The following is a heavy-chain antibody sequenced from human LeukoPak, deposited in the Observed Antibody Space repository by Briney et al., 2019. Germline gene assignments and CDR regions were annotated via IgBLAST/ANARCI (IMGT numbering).Heavy chain of an antibody. V-gene: IGHV4-39*07. CDR3: ARDPITTDAFDI. CDR1: GGSISSSSYY. J-gene: IGHJ3*02. CDR2: IYYSGST. Sequence: SETLSLTCTVSGGSISSSSYYWGWIRQPPVKGLEWIGSIYYSGSTYYNPSLKSRVTISVDTSKNQFSLKLSSVTAADTAVYYCARDPITTDAFDIWGQGTMVTVSS. D-gene: IGHD3-3*01.